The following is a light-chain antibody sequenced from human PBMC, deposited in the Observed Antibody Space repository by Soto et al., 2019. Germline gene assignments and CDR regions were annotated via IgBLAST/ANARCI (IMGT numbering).Light chain of an antibody. V-gene: IGKV3-15*01. CDR2: GAS. CDR1: QSVSND. J-gene: IGKJ1*01. CDR3: QQYIVWPRT. Sequence: EIVMTQSPGTLSVSPGERATLSCRASQSVSNDLAWIQQKPGQPPRLLIYGASTRATGIPARFTGSGFGTDFTLTISSLQPEDFAVYSCQQYIVWPRTFGQGTKVEIK.